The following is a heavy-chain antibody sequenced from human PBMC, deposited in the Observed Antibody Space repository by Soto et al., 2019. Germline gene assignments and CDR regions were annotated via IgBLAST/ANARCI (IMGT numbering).Heavy chain of an antibody. CDR3: ARVSVVVPAAILALHQPNWFDP. J-gene: IGHJ5*02. CDR2: INPNSGGT. Sequence: ASVKVSCKASGYTFTGYCMSWGRQAPGQGLDWMGWINPNSGGTNYAQKCQGWVTMTRDTSISTAYMELSRLRSDDTAVYYCARVSVVVPAAILALHQPNWFDPWGQGTLVTVSS. CDR1: GYTFTGYC. V-gene: IGHV1-2*04. D-gene: IGHD2-2*02.